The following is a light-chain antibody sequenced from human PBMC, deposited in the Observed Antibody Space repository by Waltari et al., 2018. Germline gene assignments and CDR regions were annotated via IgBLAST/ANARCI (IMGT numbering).Light chain of an antibody. Sequence: QSALTQPASVSGSPGPSIPISCTGTSNDVGGYGYVSWYQQYPGKAPKLIIYEVSYRPSGISTRFSGSKSGNTASLTISGLQAEDEADYYCSSHTATVPHVFGTGTRVTVV. CDR3: SSHTATVPHV. CDR2: EVS. J-gene: IGLJ1*01. V-gene: IGLV2-14*01. CDR1: SNDVGGYGY.